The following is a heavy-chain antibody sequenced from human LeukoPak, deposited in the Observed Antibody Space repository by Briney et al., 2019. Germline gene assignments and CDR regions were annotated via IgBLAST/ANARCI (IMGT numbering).Heavy chain of an antibody. D-gene: IGHD3-10*01. J-gene: IGHJ4*02. CDR1: GFTFRNYG. Sequence: GGSLRLSCAVSGFTFRNYGMHWVRQVPGKGLDWVAVIWSDGSEKYYADSVKGRFTISRDDSKNMLYLQMNSLRVEDTAVYYCARVKGSYSVDYWGQGTLVTVSS. CDR2: IWSDGSEK. CDR3: ARVKGSYSVDY. V-gene: IGHV3-33*01.